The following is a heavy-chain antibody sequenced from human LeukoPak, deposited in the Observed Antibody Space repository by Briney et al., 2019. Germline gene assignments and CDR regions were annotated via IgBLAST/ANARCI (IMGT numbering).Heavy chain of an antibody. Sequence: SETLSLTCIVSGGSISSYYWSWIRQPPGKGLEWIGYIYYSGSTNYNPSLKSRVTISVDTSKNQFSLKLSSVTAADTAVYYCARDKLGDNDISVGMDVWGQGTTVTVS. CDR2: IYYSGST. D-gene: IGHD3-9*01. CDR1: GGSISSYY. V-gene: IGHV4-59*12. J-gene: IGHJ6*02. CDR3: ARDKLGDNDISVGMDV.